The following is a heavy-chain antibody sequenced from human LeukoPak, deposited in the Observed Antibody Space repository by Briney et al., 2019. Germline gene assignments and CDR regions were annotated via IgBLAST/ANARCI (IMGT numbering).Heavy chain of an antibody. J-gene: IGHJ4*02. CDR3: AQDTTTGDLKS. CDR1: GYSVSSGYY. V-gene: IGHV4-38-2*02. CDR2: MYHSGNT. D-gene: IGHD7-27*01. Sequence: SENLSLTCTVSGYSVSSGYYWGWIRQPPGKELEWIGSMYHSGNTYYNPSLKSRVTISVDTSKNQFSLKLSSVTAADTAVYYCAQDTTTGDLKSWGQGTLVTVSS.